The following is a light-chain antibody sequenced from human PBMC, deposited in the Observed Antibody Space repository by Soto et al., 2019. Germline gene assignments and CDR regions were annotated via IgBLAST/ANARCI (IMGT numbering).Light chain of an antibody. CDR2: GAS. CDR3: QQYNNWPEVT. V-gene: IGKV3D-15*01. J-gene: IGKJ4*01. CDR1: QSVSSN. Sequence: EIVMTQSPATLSVSPGERATLSCRASQSVSSNLAWYQQKPGQAPRLLVYGASTRATGSPARFSGSGSGTEFTLTISGLQSEDFAVYYCQQYNNWPEVTFGGGTKVEIK.